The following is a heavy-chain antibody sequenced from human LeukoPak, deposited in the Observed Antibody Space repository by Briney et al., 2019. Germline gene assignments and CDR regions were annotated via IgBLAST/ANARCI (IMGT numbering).Heavy chain of an antibody. CDR1: GFTFDDYG. J-gene: IGHJ3*02. CDR3: AKGVRITMVRGAFDI. Sequence: PGGSLRLSCAASGFTFDDYGMSWVRHAPGKGLEWVSGISWNSGSIGYADSVKGRFTISRDNAKNSLYLQMNSLRAEDTALYYCAKGVRITMVRGAFDIWGQGTMVTVSS. V-gene: IGHV3-9*01. D-gene: IGHD3-10*01. CDR2: ISWNSGSI.